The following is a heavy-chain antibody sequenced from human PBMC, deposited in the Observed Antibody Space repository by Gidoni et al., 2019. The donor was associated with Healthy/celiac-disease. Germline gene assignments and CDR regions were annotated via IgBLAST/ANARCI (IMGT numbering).Heavy chain of an antibody. CDR2: IWYDGSNK. CDR1: GFTFSIYG. D-gene: IGHD6-13*01. J-gene: IGHJ5*02. V-gene: IGHV3-33*01. CDR3: ARPAIPGIAAAGSPGNWFDP. Sequence: QVQLVESGGGVVQPGRSLRLSCAASGFTFSIYGMHWVRQAPGKGLEWVAVIWYDGSNKYYADSVKGRFTISRDNSKNTLYLQMNSLRAEDTAVYYCARPAIPGIAAAGSPGNWFDPWGQGTLVTVSS.